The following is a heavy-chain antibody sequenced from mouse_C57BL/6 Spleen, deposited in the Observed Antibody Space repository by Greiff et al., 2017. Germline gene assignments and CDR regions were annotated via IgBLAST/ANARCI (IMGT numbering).Heavy chain of an antibody. CDR1: GYTFTDYY. CDR2: IYPGSGNT. CDR3: ARETVVSSQGFAY. D-gene: IGHD1-1*01. V-gene: IGHV1-76*01. Sequence: VQLQESGAELVRPGASVKLSCKASGYTFTDYYINWVKQRPGQGLEWIARIYPGSGNTYYNEKFKGKATLTAEKSSSTAYMQLSSLTSEDSAVYFCARETVVSSQGFAYWGQGTLVTVSA. J-gene: IGHJ3*01.